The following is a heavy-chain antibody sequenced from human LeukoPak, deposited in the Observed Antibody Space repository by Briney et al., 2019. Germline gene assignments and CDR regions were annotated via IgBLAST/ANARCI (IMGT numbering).Heavy chain of an antibody. CDR2: IYTSGST. Sequence: PSETLSLTCTVSGGSISSGSYYWSWIRQPAGKGLEWIGRIYTSGSTNYNPSLKSRVTISVDTSKNQFSLKLSSVTAADTAVYYCARPIESDGSGSYYPFDYWGQGTLVTVSS. CDR3: ARPIESDGSGSYYPFDY. V-gene: IGHV4-61*02. D-gene: IGHD3-10*01. CDR1: GGSISSGSYY. J-gene: IGHJ4*02.